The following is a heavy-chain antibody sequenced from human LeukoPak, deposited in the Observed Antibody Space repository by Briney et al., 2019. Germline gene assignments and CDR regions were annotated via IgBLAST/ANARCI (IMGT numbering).Heavy chain of an antibody. D-gene: IGHD6-19*01. CDR2: IGGSGDRT. CDR1: GLTFSSYA. J-gene: IGHJ4*02. Sequence: GGSLRLSCAVSGLTFSSYAMSWVRQAPGRGPEWASTIGGSGDRTYYADSVKGRFTISRDNSKNTLYLQMNSLRAEDTALYYCAKDPVVYHGGSGWHYFDYWGQGTLVTVSS. V-gene: IGHV3-23*01. CDR3: AKDPVVYHGGSGWHYFDY.